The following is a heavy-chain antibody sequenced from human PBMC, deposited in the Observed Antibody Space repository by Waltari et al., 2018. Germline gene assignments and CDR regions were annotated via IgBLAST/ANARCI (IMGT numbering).Heavy chain of an antibody. D-gene: IGHD3-3*01. CDR2: IKQDGSEK. CDR3: ARGSYDFWTTNFDY. CDR1: GFTFSSYW. J-gene: IGHJ4*02. V-gene: IGHV3-7*01. Sequence: EVQLVESGGGLVQPGGSLRLSCAASGFTFSSYWMSWVRQAPGKGLEWVANIKQDGSEKYYVDSVKGRFTISRDNAKNSLYLQMNSLRAEDTAVYYCARGSYDFWTTNFDYWGQGTLVTVSS.